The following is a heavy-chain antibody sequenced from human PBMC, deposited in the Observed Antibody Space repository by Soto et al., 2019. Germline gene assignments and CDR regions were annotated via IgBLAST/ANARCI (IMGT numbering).Heavy chain of an antibody. J-gene: IGHJ6*02. CDR2: ISYDGSNK. CDR3: AKDSGIVGVPAKPDYYYGMAV. V-gene: IGHV3-30*18. D-gene: IGHD2-2*01. Sequence: PGGSLRLSCAASGFTFSSYGMHWVRQAPGKGLEWVAVISYDGSNKYYADSVKGRFTISRDNSKNTLYLQMNSLRAEDTAVYYCAKDSGIVGVPAKPDYYYGMAVWGQGTRVTVSS. CDR1: GFTFSSYG.